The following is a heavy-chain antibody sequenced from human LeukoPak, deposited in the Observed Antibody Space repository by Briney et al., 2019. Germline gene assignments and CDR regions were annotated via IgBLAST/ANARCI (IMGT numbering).Heavy chain of an antibody. CDR1: GGSISSYY. CDR2: IYYSGST. V-gene: IGHV4-59*08. CDR3: ARQEYDFGGMDV. J-gene: IGHJ6*02. D-gene: IGHD4-17*01. Sequence: SETLSLTCTVSGGSISSYYWSWIRQPPGKGLEWIGYIYYSGSTNYNPSLKSRVTISVDTSKNQFSLKLSSVTAADTAVYYCARQEYDFGGMDVWGQGTTVTVSS.